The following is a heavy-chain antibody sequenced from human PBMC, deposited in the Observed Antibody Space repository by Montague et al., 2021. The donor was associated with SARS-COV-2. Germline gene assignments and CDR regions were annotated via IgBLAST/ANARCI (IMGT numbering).Heavy chain of an antibody. V-gene: IGHV4-59*08. D-gene: IGHD3-10*01. J-gene: IGHJ4*02. Sequence: SETLSLTCTVSGGSISSYYRSWIRQPPGKGLEWIGYIYYSGSTYYNPSLKSRVTISVDTSKNQFSLKLSSVTAADTAVYYCARLPDLLLWFGEALDYWGQGTLVTVSS. CDR1: GGSISSYY. CDR2: IYYSGST. CDR3: ARLPDLLLWFGEALDY.